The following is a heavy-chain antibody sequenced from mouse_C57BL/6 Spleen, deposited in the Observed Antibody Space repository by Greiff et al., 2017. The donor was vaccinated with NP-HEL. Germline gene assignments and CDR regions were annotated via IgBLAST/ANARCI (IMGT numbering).Heavy chain of an antibody. D-gene: IGHD2-13*01. CDR3: ARGRVYGDYGYFDY. Sequence: QVQLQQPGAELVRPGSSVKLSCKASGYTFTSYWMHWVKQRPIQGLEWIGNIDPSDRETHYNQKFKDKATLTVDKSSSTAYMQLSSLTSEDSAVYYCARGRVYGDYGYFDYWGQGTTLTVSS. CDR1: GYTFTSYW. CDR2: IDPSDRET. J-gene: IGHJ2*01. V-gene: IGHV1-52*01.